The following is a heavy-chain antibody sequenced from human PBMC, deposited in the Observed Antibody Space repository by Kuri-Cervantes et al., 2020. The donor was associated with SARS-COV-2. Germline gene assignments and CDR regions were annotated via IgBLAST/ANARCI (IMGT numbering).Heavy chain of an antibody. J-gene: IGHJ3*02. D-gene: IGHD3-10*01. V-gene: IGHV7-4-1*02. CDR3: ARERTLVLHWFRESNDAFDI. CDR1: GYTFTSYA. Sequence: ASVKVSCKASGYTFTSYAMNWVRQAPGQGLEWMGWINTNTGNPTYAQGFTGRFVFSLETFVSTAYLQISSLKAEDTAVYYCARERTLVLHWFRESNDAFDIWGQGTMVTVSS. CDR2: INTNTGNP.